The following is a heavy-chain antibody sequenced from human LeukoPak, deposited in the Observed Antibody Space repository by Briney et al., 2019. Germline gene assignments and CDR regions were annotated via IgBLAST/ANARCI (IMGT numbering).Heavy chain of an antibody. CDR1: GFTVSSNY. Sequence: GGSLRLSCAASGFTVSSNYLSWVRQAPGKGLEWVSVLYSGGSTYYADSVKGRFTISRDNSKNTLYLQMNSLRAEDTAVYYCARTDGPGIAAAGYWFDPWGQGTLVTVSS. CDR2: LYSGGST. D-gene: IGHD6-13*01. CDR3: ARTDGPGIAAAGYWFDP. V-gene: IGHV3-53*01. J-gene: IGHJ5*02.